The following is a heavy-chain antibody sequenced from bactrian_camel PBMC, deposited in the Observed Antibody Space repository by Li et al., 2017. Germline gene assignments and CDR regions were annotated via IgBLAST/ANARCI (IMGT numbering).Heavy chain of an antibody. J-gene: IGHJ4*01. CDR3: TRGAT. Sequence: HVQLVESGGGSVQAGESLRLSCTVSGLAFDDHAMGWFRQAPGKEREGVSCIAWTGRSTYYADSEKGRFTISRDNAKNTVYLQLNSLKTEDTAMYYCTRGATRGQGTQVTVS. CDR2: IAWTGRST. CDR1: GLAFDDHA. D-gene: IGHD4*01. V-gene: IGHV3S60*01.